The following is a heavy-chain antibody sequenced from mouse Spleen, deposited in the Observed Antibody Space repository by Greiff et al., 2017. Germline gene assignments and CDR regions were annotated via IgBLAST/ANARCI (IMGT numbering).Heavy chain of an antibody. J-gene: IGHJ3*01. V-gene: IGHV1-15*01. CDR2: IDPETGGT. CDR3: TRSTMITH. Sequence: VQRVESGAELVRPGASVTLSCKASGYTFTDYEMHWVKQTPVHGLEWIGAIDPETGGTAYNQKFKGKAILTADKSSSTAYMELRSLTSEDSAVYYCTRSTMITHWGQGTLVTVSA. D-gene: IGHD2-4*01. CDR1: GYTFTDYE.